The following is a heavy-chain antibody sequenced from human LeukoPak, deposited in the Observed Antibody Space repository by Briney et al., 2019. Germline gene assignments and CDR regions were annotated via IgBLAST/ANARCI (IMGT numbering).Heavy chain of an antibody. Sequence: PSETLSLTCTVSDASIRSINHYWGWIRQPPGKGLEWIGSIYHSGSTYYNPSLKSRVSISVDTSKNQFSLKLSSVSAADTAVYYCARVQGASSGYYRIFDYWGQGTLVTVSS. J-gene: IGHJ4*02. D-gene: IGHD3-22*01. V-gene: IGHV4-39*07. CDR1: DASIRSINHY. CDR3: ARVQGASSGYYRIFDY. CDR2: IYHSGST.